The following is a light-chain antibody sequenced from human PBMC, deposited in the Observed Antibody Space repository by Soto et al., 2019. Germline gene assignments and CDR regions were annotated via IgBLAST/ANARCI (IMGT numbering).Light chain of an antibody. J-gene: IGLJ2*01. CDR2: YVS. V-gene: IGLV2-14*01. CDR3: SSYTRSSTYVV. Sequence: QYALTQPASVSGSPGQSITISCTGTSSDVGGYNYVSWYQQHPGKAPKLMIYYVSNRPSGVSNRFSGSKSGNTASLTISGLQAEDEADYYCSSYTRSSTYVVFGGGTKLTVL. CDR1: SSDVGGYNY.